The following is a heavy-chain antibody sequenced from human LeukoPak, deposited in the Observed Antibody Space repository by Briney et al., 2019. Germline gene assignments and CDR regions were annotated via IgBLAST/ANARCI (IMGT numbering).Heavy chain of an antibody. V-gene: IGHV1-69*05. CDR1: GGTSSSYA. CDR2: IIPIFGTA. J-gene: IGHJ4*02. D-gene: IGHD4-17*01. Sequence: ASVKVSCKASGGTSSSYAISWVRQAPGQGLEWIARIIPIFGTANYAQKFQGRVTITTDESTSTAYMELSSLRSEDTAVYYCARDRGYGDYGPFDYWGQGTLVTVSS. CDR3: ARDRGYGDYGPFDY.